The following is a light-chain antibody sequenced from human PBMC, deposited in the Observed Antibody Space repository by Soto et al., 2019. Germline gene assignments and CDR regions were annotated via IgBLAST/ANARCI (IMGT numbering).Light chain of an antibody. Sequence: NFMLTQPHSVSESLGKTVTSSCTRSGGSIASGYVQWYRQRPGSAPTTVIYEDNQRPSVVPDRFSGSIDSSSNSASLTISGLQPEDEADYYCQSYHSSYPYVFGTGTKLTVL. J-gene: IGLJ1*01. V-gene: IGLV6-57*03. CDR3: QSYHSSYPYV. CDR1: GGSIASGY. CDR2: EDN.